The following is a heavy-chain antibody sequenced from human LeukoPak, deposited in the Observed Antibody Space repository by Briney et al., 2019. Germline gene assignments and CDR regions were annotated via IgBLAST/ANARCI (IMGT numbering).Heavy chain of an antibody. V-gene: IGHV3-11*05. D-gene: IGHD3-22*01. CDR1: GFTFSDYY. Sequence: GGSLRLSCAASGFTFSDYYMSWIRQAPGKGLEWVSYISSSSSYTNYADSVKGRFTISRDNAKNSLYLQMNSLRAEDTAVYYCARVTCYYDSPPRYWGQGTLVTVSS. J-gene: IGHJ4*02. CDR3: ARVTCYYDSPPRY. CDR2: ISSSSSYT.